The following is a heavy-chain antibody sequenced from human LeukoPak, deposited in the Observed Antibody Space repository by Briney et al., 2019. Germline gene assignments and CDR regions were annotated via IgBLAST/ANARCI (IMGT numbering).Heavy chain of an antibody. CDR2: ISWNSGSI. J-gene: IGHJ4*02. CDR3: AKDAVTVTT. D-gene: IGHD4-17*01. V-gene: IGHV3-9*01. CDR1: GFTFDDYA. Sequence: GGSLRLSCAACGFTFDDYAMHWVRQAPGKGLEWVSGISWNSGSIGYADSVKGRFTISRDNAKNSLYLQMNSLRAEDTALYYCAKDAVTVTTWGQGTLVTVSS.